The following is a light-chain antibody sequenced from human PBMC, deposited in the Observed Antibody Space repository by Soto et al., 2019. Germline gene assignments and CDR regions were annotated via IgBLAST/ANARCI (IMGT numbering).Light chain of an antibody. CDR1: QRITSNF. CDR2: GAS. V-gene: IGKV3-20*01. J-gene: IGKJ2*01. Sequence: EIVLTQSPVTLSLSPGERATLSCRASQRITSNFLAWFQQKAGLAPRLLIYGASTRASGVPDRFSGGGSGTDFGLTISRLEPEDFAVYYCQQYGRSPFTFGQGTKLHIK. CDR3: QQYGRSPFT.